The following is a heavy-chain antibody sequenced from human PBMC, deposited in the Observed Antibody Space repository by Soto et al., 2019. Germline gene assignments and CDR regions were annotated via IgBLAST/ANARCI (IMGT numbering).Heavy chain of an antibody. J-gene: IGHJ4*02. V-gene: IGHV1-2*02. D-gene: IGHD1-26*01. CDR1: GYTFTGYV. Sequence: ASVKVSCKASGYTFTGYVMHWVRQAPGQGLEWMGWMNPNSGDTNYAQKFQGRVSMTRDTSISTAYMELSGLRSDDTAVFYCAWSLSGSCGSPLSYFDYWGQGTLVTVSS. CDR2: MNPNSGDT. CDR3: AWSLSGSCGSPLSYFDY.